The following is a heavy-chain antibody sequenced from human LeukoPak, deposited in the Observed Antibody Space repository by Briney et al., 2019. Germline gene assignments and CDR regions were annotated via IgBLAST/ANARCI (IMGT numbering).Heavy chain of an antibody. CDR3: ARHLRGGSIWFDY. V-gene: IGHV4-39*01. J-gene: IGHJ4*02. Sequence: SETLSLTCTVSGGSISSGSYYWGRVRQPPGKGLEWIGSISYSGTTYYNLSLKSRVTLSVDTSTNQFSLKLSSVTAADTALYYCARHLRGGSIWFDYWGRGILAAVSS. CDR1: GGSISSGSYY. D-gene: IGHD6-13*01. CDR2: ISYSGTT.